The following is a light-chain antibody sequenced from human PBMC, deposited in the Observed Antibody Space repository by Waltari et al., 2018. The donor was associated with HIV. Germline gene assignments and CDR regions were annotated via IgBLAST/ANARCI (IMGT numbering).Light chain of an antibody. V-gene: IGKV1-39*01. Sequence: DIQMTQSPSSLSASVGDRVTISCRTSQSINSFLNWYQQKPGKVPKLLSYGASTLESGVPSRFSGTGYGTDFSLTISNLQPEDFATYYCLQGYSSPLTFGPGTKVDIK. J-gene: IGKJ3*01. CDR3: LQGYSSPLT. CDR1: QSINSF. CDR2: GAS.